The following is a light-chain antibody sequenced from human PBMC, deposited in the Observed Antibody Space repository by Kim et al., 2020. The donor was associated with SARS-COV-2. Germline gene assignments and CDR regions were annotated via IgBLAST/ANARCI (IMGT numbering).Light chain of an antibody. V-gene: IGKV1-5*01. CDR2: DAS. CDR3: QQYNSYAEVYT. J-gene: IGKJ2*01. Sequence: IQMTQSPSTLSASVGDRVTITCRASQSISSWLAWYQQKPGKAPKLLIYDASSLESGVPSRFSGSGSGTEFTLTISSLQPDDFATYYCQQYNSYAEVYTFGQGTKLEI. CDR1: QSISSW.